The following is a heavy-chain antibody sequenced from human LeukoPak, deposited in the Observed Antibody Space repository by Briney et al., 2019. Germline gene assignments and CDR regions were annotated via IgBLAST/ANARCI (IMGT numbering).Heavy chain of an antibody. CDR2: IYSGGRT. V-gene: IGHV3-66*01. D-gene: IGHD6-13*01. CDR1: GFTVSSNY. CDR3: ATVSSSWLGYFQH. Sequence: GGSLRLSCAASGFTVSSNYMTWVRQAPGKGLEWVSVIYSGGRTFDADSVKGRFTISRDNVKNTVFLQMNSLRVEDTAVYYCATVSSSWLGYFQHWDQGTLVTVSS. J-gene: IGHJ1*01.